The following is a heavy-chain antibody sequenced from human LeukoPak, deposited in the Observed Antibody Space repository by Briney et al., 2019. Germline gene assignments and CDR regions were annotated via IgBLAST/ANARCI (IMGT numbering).Heavy chain of an antibody. J-gene: IGHJ3*02. Sequence: SGPTLMKPTPTLTLTFSFSGFTLSTRGVAVGWIRQPPVKALEWLSLIYWDDDKLYIPSLKSRLTITKDTSNNQVVLTMSNMDPVDTATYYCAHLYGGEDAFDIWGQGTMVTVSS. V-gene: IGHV2-5*02. CDR1: GFTLSTRGVA. CDR3: AHLYGGEDAFDI. D-gene: IGHD2-8*01. CDR2: IYWDDDK.